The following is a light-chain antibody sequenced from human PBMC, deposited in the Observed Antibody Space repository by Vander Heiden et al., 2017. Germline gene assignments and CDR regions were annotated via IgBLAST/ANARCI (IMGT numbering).Light chain of an antibody. CDR1: RSLVNRRRNNY. CDR3: RQGHQTQGT. J-gene: IGKJ2*02. Sequence: PAFIASGSSRSLVNRRRNNYLDWYLQKPGKAPQLLIYVASSRAGGVPERFSGSGSGTDFTLKISRVEAEDVGVYYWRQGHQTQGTFGQGTKLEIK. CDR2: VAS. V-gene: IGKV2-28*01.